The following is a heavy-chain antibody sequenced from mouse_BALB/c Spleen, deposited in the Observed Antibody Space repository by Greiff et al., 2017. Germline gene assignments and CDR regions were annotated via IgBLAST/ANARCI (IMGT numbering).Heavy chain of an antibody. CDR2: ISYRGST. CDR3: ARGYDGAWFAY. Sequence: EVKLLESGPRLVKPSQTLSLTCSVTGDSFTSGYWNWIRKFPGNKLEYMGYISYRGSTYYNPSLISRISITRDTSKNQYYLQLNSVTTEDTAAYYCARGYDGAWFAYWGQGTLVTVSA. D-gene: IGHD2-14*01. CDR1: GDSFTSGY. J-gene: IGHJ3*01. V-gene: IGHV3-8*02.